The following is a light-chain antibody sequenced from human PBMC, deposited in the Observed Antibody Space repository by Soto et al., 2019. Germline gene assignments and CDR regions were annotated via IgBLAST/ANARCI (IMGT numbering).Light chain of an antibody. CDR2: DAL. V-gene: IGKV1-5*01. CDR1: QSISNW. CDR3: QQYTIYSWT. Sequence: EIPMTQSPSTLSASVGDRVTITCRASQSISNWLAWYQQKPGKAPRLLIYDALSLESGVPSRFSGSGSGTEFTLTISSLQPDDFATYYCQQYTIYSWTFGQGTKVEIK. J-gene: IGKJ1*01.